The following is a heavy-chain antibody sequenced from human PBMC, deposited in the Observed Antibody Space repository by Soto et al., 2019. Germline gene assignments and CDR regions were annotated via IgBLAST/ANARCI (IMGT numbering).Heavy chain of an antibody. D-gene: IGHD6-13*01. CDR2: IIPIFGTA. J-gene: IGHJ4*01. CDR3: ARELASSSWYVVDY. Sequence: ASVKVSCKASGGTFSSYAISWVRQAPGQGLEWMGGIIPIFGTANYAQKLQGRVTITADESTSTAYMELSRLRSEDTAVYYCARELASSSWYVVDYWGQGTLATVSS. V-gene: IGHV1-69*13. CDR1: GGTFSSYA.